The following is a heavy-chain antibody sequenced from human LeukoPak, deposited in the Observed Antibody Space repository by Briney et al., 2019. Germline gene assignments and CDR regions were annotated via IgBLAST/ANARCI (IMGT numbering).Heavy chain of an antibody. CDR1: GFTFSNHD. Sequence: GGSLRLSCAASGFTFSNHDMTWIRQAPGKGLEWVSVISHSGVSTNYADSVKGRFTISRDNSKNTVYLQMNSLRVEDTAVYYCAKDQNLEGGYWGQGTLVTVSS. CDR2: ISHSGVST. CDR3: AKDQNLEGGY. D-gene: IGHD3-3*01. V-gene: IGHV3-23*01. J-gene: IGHJ4*02.